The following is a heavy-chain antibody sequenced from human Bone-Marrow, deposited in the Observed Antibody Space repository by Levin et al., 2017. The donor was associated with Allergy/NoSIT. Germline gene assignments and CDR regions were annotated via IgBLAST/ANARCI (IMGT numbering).Heavy chain of an antibody. V-gene: IGHV3-7*01. CDR1: GFSFSDYW. CDR2: IKEDGSQK. Sequence: SCTASGFSFSDYWLAWVRQAPGRGLEWVANIKEDGSQKFYADSVKGRFNISRDNAKNSLYLQMKYLSAEDTAVYYCASPYSSDGTFDIWGPGTMVTVSS. D-gene: IGHD3-22*01. CDR3: ASPYSSDGTFDI. J-gene: IGHJ3*02.